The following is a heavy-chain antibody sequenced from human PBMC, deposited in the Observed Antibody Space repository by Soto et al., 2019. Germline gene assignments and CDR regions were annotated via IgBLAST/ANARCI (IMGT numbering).Heavy chain of an antibody. D-gene: IGHD1-26*01. V-gene: IGHV3-53*02. CDR3: ARLSGSYPNDAFDI. Sequence: EVQLVETGGALIQPGGSRRLSCAASGFTVSSNYMSWVRQAPGKGLEWVSVIYSGGSTYYADSVKGRFTISRDNSKNTLYLQMNSLRAEDTAVYYCARLSGSYPNDAFDIWGQRTMVTVSS. CDR1: GFTVSSNY. CDR2: IYSGGST. J-gene: IGHJ3*02.